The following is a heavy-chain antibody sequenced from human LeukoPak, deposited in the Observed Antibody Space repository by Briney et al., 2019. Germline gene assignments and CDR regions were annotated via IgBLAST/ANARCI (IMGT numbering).Heavy chain of an antibody. V-gene: IGHV1-18*01. CDR3: ARDSPDGSGTYYNDSPDY. CDR2: ISAYNGNT. Sequence: ASVKVSCKASGYTFSSYGISWVRQAPGQGLEWMGWISAYNGNTNYRQKLQGRVTMTTDTFTGTAYMDLRSLRSDHTAIYYCARDSPDGSGTYYNDSPDYWGQGTLVTVSS. D-gene: IGHD3-10*01. J-gene: IGHJ4*02. CDR1: GYTFSSYG.